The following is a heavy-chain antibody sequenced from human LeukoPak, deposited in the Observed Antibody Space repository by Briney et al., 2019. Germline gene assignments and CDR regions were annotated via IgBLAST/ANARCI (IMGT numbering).Heavy chain of an antibody. J-gene: IGHJ3*02. CDR3: ARMTSYYYPI. D-gene: IGHD3-22*01. CDR1: GFTFSSYA. Sequence: GGSLRLSCAASGFTFSSYAMSWVRQAPGKGLEWVSIISGSGGITYYADSVVKGRFTISRDSSKNTMYMQMNSLRDEDTAVYYCARMTSYYYPIWGQGTMVTVSS. V-gene: IGHV3-23*01. CDR2: ISGSGGIT.